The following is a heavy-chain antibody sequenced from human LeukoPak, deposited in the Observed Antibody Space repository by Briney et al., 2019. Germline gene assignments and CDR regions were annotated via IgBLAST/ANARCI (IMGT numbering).Heavy chain of an antibody. Sequence: PGGSLRLSCAASGFTFNSYWMHWVRQAPGKGLVWVSRINSDGSSTSYADSVKGRFTISRDNAKNTLYLQMNSLRAEDTAVYYCARSSKYSSGWSNYWGQGTLVTVSS. CDR3: ARSSKYSSGWSNY. D-gene: IGHD6-19*01. J-gene: IGHJ4*02. CDR2: INSDGSST. V-gene: IGHV3-74*01. CDR1: GFTFNSYW.